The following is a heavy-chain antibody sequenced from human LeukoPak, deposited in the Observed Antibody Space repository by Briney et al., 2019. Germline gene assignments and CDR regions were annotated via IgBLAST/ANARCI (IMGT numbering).Heavy chain of an antibody. J-gene: IGHJ3*01. CDR3: ARRGDAWQILYSFDV. Sequence: SETLSLTCTVSGGSITSSRHYWGWIRQPPGKGLEWIGSMYYSGSTYYNPSLKSRLIISIDTPKSQFSLQLSSVTAADTAVYYCARRGDAWQILYSFDVWGQGTAVIVSS. CDR2: MYYSGST. CDR1: GGSITSSRHY. V-gene: IGHV4-39*01. D-gene: IGHD2-15*01.